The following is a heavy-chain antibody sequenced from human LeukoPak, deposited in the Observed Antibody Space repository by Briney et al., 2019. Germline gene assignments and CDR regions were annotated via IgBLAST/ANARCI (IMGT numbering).Heavy chain of an antibody. CDR2: IYSGGST. CDR1: GFTFSSYW. Sequence: GGSLRLSCAASGFTFSSYWMHWVRQAPGKGLEWVSIIYSGGSTFYADSVKGRFTISRDNSKNTLYLQMNSLRAEDTAVYYCARGPYDRSGYRFDYWGQGTLVTVSS. V-gene: IGHV3-66*01. D-gene: IGHD3-22*01. CDR3: ARGPYDRSGYRFDY. J-gene: IGHJ4*02.